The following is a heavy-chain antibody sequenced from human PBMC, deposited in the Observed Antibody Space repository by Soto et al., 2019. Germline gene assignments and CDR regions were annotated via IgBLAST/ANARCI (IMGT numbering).Heavy chain of an antibody. V-gene: IGHV3-30*18. D-gene: IGHD4-17*01. CDR2: ISSDGNNK. CDR1: GFTFDSHG. Sequence: QVQLVESGGGAVQPGRSLRLSCAASGFTFDSHGRHWVRQAPGKGLEWVAVISSDGNNKYYADSVKGRFTISRDNFNNILDLQMSSLRAEDTAVYYCAKDLLPNTVTTCGSWGQGTLVTVSS. CDR3: AKDLLPNTVTTCGS. J-gene: IGHJ5*02.